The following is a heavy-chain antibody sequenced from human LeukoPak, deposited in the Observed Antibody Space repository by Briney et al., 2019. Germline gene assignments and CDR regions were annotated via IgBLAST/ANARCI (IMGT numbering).Heavy chain of an antibody. CDR1: VYTFTCYY. D-gene: IGHD3-10*01. CDR3: ARDRDGMDV. J-gene: IGHJ6*02. CDR2: INPNSDGT. V-gene: IGHV1-2*02. Sequence: ASVNVSFKASVYTFTCYYMHWVRQAPGQGLEWMGWINPNSDGTNYAQKFQGRVTMTRDTSTITTYMEVSRLRSDDTAVYYCARDRDGMDVWGQGTTVTVSS.